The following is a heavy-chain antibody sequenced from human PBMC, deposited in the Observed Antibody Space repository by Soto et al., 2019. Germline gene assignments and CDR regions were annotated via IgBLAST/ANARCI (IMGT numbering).Heavy chain of an antibody. CDR2: INQDGSEK. Sequence: GGSLRLSCAASGFTFSSYWMSWVRQAPGKGLEWVARINQDGSEKYYVDSVKGRFTISRDNAKNSLYLQMNSLRAEDTAVYYCVRDSGAKLSSSWGQGTLVTVSS. CDR1: GFTFSSYW. CDR3: VRDSGAKLSSS. V-gene: IGHV3-7*03. D-gene: IGHD6-13*01. J-gene: IGHJ4*02.